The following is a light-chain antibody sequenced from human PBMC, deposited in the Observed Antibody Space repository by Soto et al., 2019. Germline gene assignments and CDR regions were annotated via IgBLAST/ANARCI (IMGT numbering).Light chain of an antibody. Sequence: DIQMTQSPSSLSASVGDRVTITCRASQGISSWLAWYQQKAGKAPKLLITAASTLHSGVPSRFSGSGSGTDFTLTITSLQPDDFGTYYCQQANSFPLTFGGGTKVDIK. CDR2: AAS. J-gene: IGKJ4*01. CDR1: QGISSW. CDR3: QQANSFPLT. V-gene: IGKV1-12*01.